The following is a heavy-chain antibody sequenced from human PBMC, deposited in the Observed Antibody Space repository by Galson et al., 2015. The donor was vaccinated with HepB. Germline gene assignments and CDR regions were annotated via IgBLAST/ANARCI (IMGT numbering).Heavy chain of an antibody. CDR1: GSTFSDYY. CDR2: IYSDGST. V-gene: IGHV3-66*02. Sequence: SLRLSCAASGSTFSDYYMTWIRQAPGKGLEWVSVIYSDGSTYYADSVKGRFTISREKSKNTLYLQMNSLRAEDTAVYYCAREPPAGSGGPFDYWGQGTLVTVSS. D-gene: IGHD3-10*01. CDR3: AREPPAGSGGPFDY. J-gene: IGHJ4*02.